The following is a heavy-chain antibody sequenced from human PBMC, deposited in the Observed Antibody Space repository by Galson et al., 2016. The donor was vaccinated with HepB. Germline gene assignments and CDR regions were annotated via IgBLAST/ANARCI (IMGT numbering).Heavy chain of an antibody. CDR3: VKVGHYWGVFDY. Sequence: SLRLSCAASGFTFSYHGMHWVRQAPGKGLEWVAVISYDGSKTYYADFVKGRFTISRDTSKKTLYLQMNSLRPEDTAIYYCVKVGHYWGVFDYWGQGTLVTVSS. D-gene: IGHD7-27*01. J-gene: IGHJ4*02. V-gene: IGHV3-30*18. CDR2: ISYDGSKT. CDR1: GFTFSYHG.